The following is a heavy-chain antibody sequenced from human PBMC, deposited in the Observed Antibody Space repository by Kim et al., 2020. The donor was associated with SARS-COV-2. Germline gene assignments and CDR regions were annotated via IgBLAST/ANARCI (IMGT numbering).Heavy chain of an antibody. D-gene: IGHD4-17*01. CDR3: ARGTTVTRVMHMDV. CDR2: ISGSGGST. V-gene: IGHV3-23*01. J-gene: IGHJ6*02. Sequence: GGSLRLSCAASGFTFSSYAMSWVRQAPGKGLEWVSAISGSGGSTYYADSVKGRFNISRDNSKNTLYLQMNSLRAEDTAVYYCARGTTVTRVMHMDVWGQGTTVTVSS. CDR1: GFTFSSYA.